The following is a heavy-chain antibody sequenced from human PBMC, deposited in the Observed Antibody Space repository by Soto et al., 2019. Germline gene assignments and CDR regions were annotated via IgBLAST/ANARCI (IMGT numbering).Heavy chain of an antibody. V-gene: IGHV4-59*01. CDR1: GGSISGYY. CDR3: ARQQLLPFYYALDV. Sequence: SETLSLTCTVSGGSISGYYWSWIRQSPGKGLEYIGYIYYRGSTNYNPSLKSRVTMSVDTSRNQFSLKVNSVTAADTAVYYCARQQLLPFYYALDVWGQGSTVTVSS. D-gene: IGHD6-13*01. CDR2: IYYRGST. J-gene: IGHJ6*02.